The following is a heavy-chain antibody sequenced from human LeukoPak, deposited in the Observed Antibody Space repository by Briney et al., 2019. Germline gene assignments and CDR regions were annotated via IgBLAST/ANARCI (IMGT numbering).Heavy chain of an antibody. V-gene: IGHV3-23*01. CDR1: GITLSNCG. J-gene: IGHJ4*02. Sequence: GGSLRLSCAISGITLSNCGMSWVRQPPGKGLEWAAGLSASGGSTNYADSVKGRFTISRDNPKNTLYLQMNSLRAEDTAVYFCAKRGVVIRVILVGFHKEAYYFDSWGQGALVTVSS. D-gene: IGHD3-10*01. CDR3: AKRGVVIRVILVGFHKEAYYFDS. CDR2: LSASGGST.